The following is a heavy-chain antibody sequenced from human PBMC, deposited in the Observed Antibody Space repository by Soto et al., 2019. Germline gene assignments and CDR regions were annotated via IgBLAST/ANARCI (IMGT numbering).Heavy chain of an antibody. CDR2: IHPSGGTT. CDR1: GYTFTSYY. D-gene: IGHD6-6*01. CDR3: ARAKYTSSSLDY. Sequence: QVQLVQSGAEERKPGASVKVSCEASGYTFTSYYMNWVRQAPGQGLEWMGIIHPSGGTTSYAQKFHGRVTITSATSTSTVYMELSSLKSDDTAVYYCARAKYTSSSLDYWGQGTLVTVSS. J-gene: IGHJ4*02. V-gene: IGHV1-46*01.